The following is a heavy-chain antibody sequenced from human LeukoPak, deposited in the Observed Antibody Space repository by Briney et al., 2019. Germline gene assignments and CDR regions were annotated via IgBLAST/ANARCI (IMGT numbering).Heavy chain of an antibody. J-gene: IGHJ5*02. CDR2: INPNSGGT. Sequence: GASVKVSCKASGYTFAGYYMHWVRQAPGQGLEWMGWINPNSGGTNYAQKFQGRVTMTRDTSISTAYMELSRLRSDDTAVYYCARTGALSDYYDSSGYYSAFDPWGQGTLVTVSS. V-gene: IGHV1-2*02. D-gene: IGHD3-22*01. CDR3: ARTGALSDYYDSSGYYSAFDP. CDR1: GYTFAGYY.